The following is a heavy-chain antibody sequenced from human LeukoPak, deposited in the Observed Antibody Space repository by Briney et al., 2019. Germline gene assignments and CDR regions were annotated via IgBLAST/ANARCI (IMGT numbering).Heavy chain of an antibody. Sequence: GGPLRLSCAASGFTFSSYWMHWVRQAPGKGLVWVSRINTDGSSTSYADSVKGRFTISRDNAKNTLYLQMNSLRAEDTAVYYCARLGIAARLLNYWGQGTLVTVSS. CDR2: INTDGSST. J-gene: IGHJ4*02. V-gene: IGHV3-74*01. CDR1: GFTFSSYW. D-gene: IGHD6-6*01. CDR3: ARLGIAARLLNY.